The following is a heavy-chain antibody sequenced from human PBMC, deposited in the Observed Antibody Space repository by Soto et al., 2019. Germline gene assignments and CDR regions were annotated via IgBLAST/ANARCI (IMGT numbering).Heavy chain of an antibody. CDR3: AREVGGVHWYFDL. CDR1: GGSMTGSNY. CDR2: VFERGST. Sequence: QVQLQESGPGLVKPSGTLSLTCVVSGGSMTGSNYWSWVRQPPGKGLEGIGNVFERGSTNFNPSLTSRVTVSLDKSKNQVYLRLTSVTAADTAVYYCAREVGGVHWYFDLWGRGTLVTVSS. J-gene: IGHJ2*01. V-gene: IGHV4-4*02.